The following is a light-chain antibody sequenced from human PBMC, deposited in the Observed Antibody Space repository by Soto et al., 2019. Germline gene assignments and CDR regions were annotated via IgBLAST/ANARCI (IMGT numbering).Light chain of an antibody. CDR2: DVS. CDR1: SSDVGGYNY. J-gene: IGLJ1*01. CDR3: CSYAGSYTYV. V-gene: IGLV2-11*01. Sequence: QSALTQPRSVSGSPGHSVTIPCTGTSSDVGGYNYVSWYQQHPGKAPKLMIYDVSKRPSGVPDRFSGSKSGNTASLTISGLQAEDEADYCCCSYAGSYTYVFGTGTKLTVL.